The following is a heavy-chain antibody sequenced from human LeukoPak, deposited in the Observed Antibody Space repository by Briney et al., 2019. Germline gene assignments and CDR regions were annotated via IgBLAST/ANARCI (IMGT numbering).Heavy chain of an antibody. CDR3: ARGRVTTIANYYYYYIDV. CDR2: TYYRSKWYN. D-gene: IGHD4-17*01. V-gene: IGHV6-1*01. J-gene: IGHJ6*03. Sequence: SQTLSLTCGISGNSVSSNSAAWTWIRQSPSRGLEWLGRTYYRSKWYNDYAVSVQSRITINPDTSKNQFSLQLNSVTPEDTAVYYCARGRVTTIANYYYYYIDVWGKGTTVTVSS. CDR1: GNSVSSNSAA.